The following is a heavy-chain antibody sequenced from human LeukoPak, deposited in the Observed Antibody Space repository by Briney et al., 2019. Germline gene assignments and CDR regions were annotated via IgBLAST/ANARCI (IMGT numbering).Heavy chain of an antibody. CDR3: ARDIYGYYYYYYGMDV. D-gene: IGHD4-17*01. CDR1: GYTFTSYY. J-gene: IGHJ6*02. CDR2: INPSGGST. V-gene: IGHV1-46*01. Sequence: ASVKVSCKASGYTFTSYYMHWVRQAPGQGLEWMGIINPSGGSTSYAQKFQGRVTMTRDTSTSTAYMELRSLRSDDTAVYYCARDIYGYYYYYYGMDVWGQGTTVTVSS.